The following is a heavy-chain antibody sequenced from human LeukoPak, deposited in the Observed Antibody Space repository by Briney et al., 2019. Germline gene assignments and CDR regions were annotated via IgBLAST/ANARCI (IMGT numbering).Heavy chain of an antibody. D-gene: IGHD4-17*01. CDR1: GGSFSGYY. J-gene: IGHJ4*02. Sequence: SETLSLTCAVYGGSFSGYYWSWIRQPPGKGLEWIGYIYHSGSTYYNPSLKSRVTISVDRSKNQFSLKLSSVTAADTAVYYCARDNGDYPDYWGQGTLVTVSS. V-gene: IGHV4-30-2*01. CDR3: ARDNGDYPDY. CDR2: IYHSGST.